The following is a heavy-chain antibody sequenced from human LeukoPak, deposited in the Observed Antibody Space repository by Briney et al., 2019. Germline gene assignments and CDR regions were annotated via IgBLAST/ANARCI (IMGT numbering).Heavy chain of an antibody. D-gene: IGHD4-17*01. CDR2: IYHSGST. Sequence: PSETLSLTCTVSGGSISSGGYYWRWIRQPPGKGLEWIGYIYHSGSTYYNPSLKSRVTISVDRSKNQFSLKLSSVTAADTAVYYCARERSEQGTTATNFDYWGQGTLVTVSS. CDR3: ARERSEQGTTATNFDY. V-gene: IGHV4-30-2*01. CDR1: GGSISSGGYY. J-gene: IGHJ4*02.